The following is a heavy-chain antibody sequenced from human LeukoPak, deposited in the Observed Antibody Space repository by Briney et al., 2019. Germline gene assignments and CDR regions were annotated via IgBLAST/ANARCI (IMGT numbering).Heavy chain of an antibody. CDR3: ARVRIGQQLDKYYYYAMDV. Sequence: GASVKVSCKASGYTFTDYYMHWVRQAPGQGLEWMGWINPNSGGTNYAQKFQGRVTMTPDTSISTAYMEVSRLRSDDTAVYYCARVRIGQQLDKYYYYAMDVWGQGATLTVSS. CDR2: INPNSGGT. CDR1: GYTFTDYY. V-gene: IGHV1-2*02. D-gene: IGHD6-13*01. J-gene: IGHJ6*02.